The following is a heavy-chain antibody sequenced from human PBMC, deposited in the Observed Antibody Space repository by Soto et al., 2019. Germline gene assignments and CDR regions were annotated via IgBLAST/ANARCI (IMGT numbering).Heavy chain of an antibody. D-gene: IGHD3-22*01. Sequence: GGSLRLSCAASGFTFSDYYVSWIRQAPGKGLEWVSYISSSGSTIYYADSVKGRFTISRDNAKNSLYLQMNSLRAEDTAVYYCARARPDYYDSSGYVDYWGQGTLVTVSS. J-gene: IGHJ4*02. V-gene: IGHV3-11*01. CDR3: ARARPDYYDSSGYVDY. CDR1: GFTFSDYY. CDR2: ISSSGSTI.